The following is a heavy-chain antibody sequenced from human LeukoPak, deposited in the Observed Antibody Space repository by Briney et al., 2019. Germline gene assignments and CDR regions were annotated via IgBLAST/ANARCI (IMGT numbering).Heavy chain of an antibody. CDR1: GFSFSTYG. J-gene: IGHJ4*01. CDR3: ARGYYHDSGTGLAYFDY. V-gene: IGHV3-33*01. CDR2: IWYDGSNK. Sequence: PRRSLRPSSAASGFSFSTYGLHWVRQAPGKGLEWVALIWYDGSNKYYADSVKGRFTISRDNSKNTVYLQMNSLTSDDTSLYYCARGYYHDSGTGLAYFDYWGQGTMVTVSS. D-gene: IGHD3-10*01.